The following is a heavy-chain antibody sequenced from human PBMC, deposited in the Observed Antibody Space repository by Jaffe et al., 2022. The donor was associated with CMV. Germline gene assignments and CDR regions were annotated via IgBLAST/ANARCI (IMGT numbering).Heavy chain of an antibody. V-gene: IGHV3-48*03. CDR1: GFTFSSYE. J-gene: IGHJ4*02. CDR2: ISSSGSTI. D-gene: IGHD5-12*01. CDR3: ARESRGKGGYGSIDY. Sequence: EVQLVESGGGLVQPGGSLRLSCAASGFTFSSYEMNWVRQAPGKGLEWVSYISSSGSTIYYADSVKGRFTISRDNAKNSLYLQMNSLRAEDTAVYYCARESRGKGGYGSIDYWGQGTLVTVSS.